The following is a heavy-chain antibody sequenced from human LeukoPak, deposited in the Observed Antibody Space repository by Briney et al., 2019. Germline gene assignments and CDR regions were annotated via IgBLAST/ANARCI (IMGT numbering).Heavy chain of an antibody. J-gene: IGHJ4*02. D-gene: IGHD3-22*01. V-gene: IGHV3-23*01. Sequence: PGGSLRLSCAASGFTFSNYAMSWVRQAPGKGLEWVSAISGSASSTYHADSVKGRFTISRDNSKNTLYLQMNSLRDEDTAVYYCAKDMYDTSGYYPREYWGQGTLVTVSS. CDR2: ISGSASST. CDR3: AKDMYDTSGYYPREY. CDR1: GFTFSNYA.